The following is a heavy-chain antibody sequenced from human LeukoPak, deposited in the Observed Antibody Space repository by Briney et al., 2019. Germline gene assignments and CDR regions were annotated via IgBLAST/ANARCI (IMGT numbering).Heavy chain of an antibody. J-gene: IGHJ3*02. Sequence: PSETLSLTCTVSGGSISSGGYYWSWIRQHPGKGLEWIGYIYYSGSTYYNPSLKSRVTISVDTSKNQFSLKLSSVTAADTAVYYCARDRGSSWLSPLFDAFDIWGQGTMVTVSS. D-gene: IGHD6-13*01. CDR3: ARDRGSSWLSPLFDAFDI. V-gene: IGHV4-31*03. CDR2: IYYSGST. CDR1: GGSISSGGYY.